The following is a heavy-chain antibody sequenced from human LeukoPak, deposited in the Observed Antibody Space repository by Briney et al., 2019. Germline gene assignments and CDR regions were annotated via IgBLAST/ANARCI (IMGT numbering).Heavy chain of an antibody. J-gene: IGHJ6*02. CDR2: IYYSGST. CDR3: AISHPGYGMDV. CDR1: GGSISSYY. V-gene: IGHV4-59*08. Sequence: SETLSLTCAVSGGSISSYYWSWIRQPPGKGLEWIGYIYYSGSTNYNTSLKSRATISVDTSKNQFSLKLSSVTAADTGVYYCAISHPGYGMDVWGQGTTVTVSS.